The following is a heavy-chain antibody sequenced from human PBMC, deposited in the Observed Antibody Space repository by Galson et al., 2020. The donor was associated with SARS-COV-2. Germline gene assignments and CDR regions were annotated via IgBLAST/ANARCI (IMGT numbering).Heavy chain of an antibody. CDR3: ARTYVAVIDGYYHYGMDV. J-gene: IGHJ6*02. CDR2: IYWNDDK. D-gene: IGHD2-15*01. V-gene: IGHV2-5*01. CDR1: GFSLRNSGVG. Sequence: SGPTLVKPTQTLTLTCTFSGFSLRNSGVGIGWIRQPPGKALEWLTIIYWNDDKRFSPSLKSRLTITKDTSKNQVVLTMTNMDPVDTATYYCARTYVAVIDGYYHYGMDVWGQGTTVTVSS.